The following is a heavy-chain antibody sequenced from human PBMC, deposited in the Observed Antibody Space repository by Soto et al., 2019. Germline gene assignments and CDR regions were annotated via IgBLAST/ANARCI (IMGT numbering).Heavy chain of an antibody. Sequence: GGSLRLSCAASGFTFSSYGMHWVRQAPGKGLEWVAVISYDGSNKYYADSVKGRFTISRDNSKNTLYLQMNSLRAEDTAVYYCAKVVVGATTIDYWGQGTLVTV. V-gene: IGHV3-30*18. CDR1: GFTFSSYG. CDR2: ISYDGSNK. J-gene: IGHJ4*02. CDR3: AKVVVGATTIDY. D-gene: IGHD1-26*01.